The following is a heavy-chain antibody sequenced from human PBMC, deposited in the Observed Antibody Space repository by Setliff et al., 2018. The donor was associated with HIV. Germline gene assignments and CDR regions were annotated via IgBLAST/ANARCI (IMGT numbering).Heavy chain of an antibody. Sequence: ASVKVSCKASGYTFSDYYMHWVRQAPGQGLEWMGWINPNSGGTNYAQKFQGRVTMTRDTSASTVYMELSSLRSEDTAVYYCAREARYQDRYYYYMDVWGKGTTVTVSS. J-gene: IGHJ6*03. V-gene: IGHV1-2*02. CDR3: AREARYQDRYYYYMDV. D-gene: IGHD1-20*01. CDR1: GYTFSDYY. CDR2: INPNSGGT.